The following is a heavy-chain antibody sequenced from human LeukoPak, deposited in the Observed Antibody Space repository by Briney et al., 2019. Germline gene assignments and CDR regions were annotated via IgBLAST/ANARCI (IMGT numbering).Heavy chain of an antibody. CDR3: AREDEMAITYYFDY. CDR1: GGTFSSYA. D-gene: IGHD5-24*01. CDR2: IIPIFGTA. J-gene: IGHJ4*02. Sequence: ASVKVSCKASGGTFSSYAISWVRQAPGQGLEWMGGIIPIFGTANYAQKFQGRVTITADESTSTAYMELSSLRSEDTAVYYCAREDEMAITYYFDYWGQGTLVTVSS. V-gene: IGHV1-69*13.